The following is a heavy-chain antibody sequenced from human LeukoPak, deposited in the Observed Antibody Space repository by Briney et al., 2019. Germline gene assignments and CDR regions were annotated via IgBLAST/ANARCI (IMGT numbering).Heavy chain of an antibody. J-gene: IGHJ6*04. CDR2: IIPIFGTA. Sequence: GASVKVSCKASGGTFSSYAISWVRQAPGQGLEWMGGIIPIFGTANYAQKFQGRVTITADKSTSTAYMELSSLRSEDTAVYYCARRSGTGISNYYYYGMDVWGKGTMVTVSS. CDR3: ARRSGTGISNYYYYGMDV. V-gene: IGHV1-69*06. D-gene: IGHD6-13*01. CDR1: GGTFSSYA.